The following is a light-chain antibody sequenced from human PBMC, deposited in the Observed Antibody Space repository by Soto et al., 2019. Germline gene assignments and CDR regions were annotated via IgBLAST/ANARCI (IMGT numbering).Light chain of an antibody. Sequence: DIQMPQSPSSLSASVGASVTITCQASQNINNYLNWYQQKPGRAPKLLIYDASNLEAGVPSRIRGGGSGTDFTFTISRLHPEYIASYYCQHYENLPTFGQGTRLEIK. CDR1: QNINNY. V-gene: IGKV1-33*01. CDR2: DAS. J-gene: IGKJ5*01. CDR3: QHYENLPT.